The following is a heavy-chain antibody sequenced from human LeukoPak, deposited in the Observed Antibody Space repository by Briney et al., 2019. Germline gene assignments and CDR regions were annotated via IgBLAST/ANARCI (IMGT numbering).Heavy chain of an antibody. Sequence: SSETLSLTCTVSGGSISSYYWSWIRQPPGKGLEWVGYIYYSGSTNYNPSLKSRVTISVDTSKNQFSLKLSSVTAADTAVYYCARDSSYDFWSGYQNFGMDVWGQGTTVTVSS. V-gene: IGHV4-59*01. CDR2: IYYSGST. J-gene: IGHJ6*02. D-gene: IGHD3-3*01. CDR3: ARDSSYDFWSGYQNFGMDV. CDR1: GGSISSYY.